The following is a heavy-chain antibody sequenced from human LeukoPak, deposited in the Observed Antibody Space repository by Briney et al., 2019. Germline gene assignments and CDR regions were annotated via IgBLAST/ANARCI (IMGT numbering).Heavy chain of an antibody. CDR3: ARHYVFVSGGSSFDY. Sequence: PGGSLRLSCAASGFTFSSYSMNWVRQAPGKGLEWVSYISTSSSTIYYADSVKGRFTISRDNAKNSLYLQMNSLRAEDTAVYYCARHYVFVSGGSSFDYWGQGTLVTVSS. V-gene: IGHV3-48*04. J-gene: IGHJ4*02. CDR2: ISTSSSTI. D-gene: IGHD3-16*01. CDR1: GFTFSSYS.